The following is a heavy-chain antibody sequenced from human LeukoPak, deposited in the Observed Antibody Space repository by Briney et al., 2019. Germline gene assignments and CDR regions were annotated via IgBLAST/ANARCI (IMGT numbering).Heavy chain of an antibody. J-gene: IGHJ5*02. D-gene: IGHD7-27*01. CDR1: GFTFSNYN. CDR2: ISSSGSSI. V-gene: IGHV3-48*01. CDR3: VSALKLGTTA. Sequence: GGSLRLSCAASGFTFSNYNMNWVRQAPGKGLEWVSYISSSGSSIEYADSVKGRFTISRDDARNSLYLQMNGLRAEDTAVYYCVSALKLGTTAWGQGTLVTVSS.